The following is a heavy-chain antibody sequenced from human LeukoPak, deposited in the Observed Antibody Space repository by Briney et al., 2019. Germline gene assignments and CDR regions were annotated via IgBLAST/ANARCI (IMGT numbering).Heavy chain of an antibody. CDR1: GYTFTSYY. CDR2: INPSGGST. D-gene: IGHD1-7*01. V-gene: IGHV1-46*01. J-gene: IGHJ5*02. CDR3: AREALELLEPYNWFDP. Sequence: GASVKVSCKASGYTFTSYYMHWVRQAPGQGLEWMGIINPSGGSTSYAQKFQGRVTMTRDTSTSTVYMELSSLRSEDTAVYYCAREALELLEPYNWFDPWGQGTLVTVSS.